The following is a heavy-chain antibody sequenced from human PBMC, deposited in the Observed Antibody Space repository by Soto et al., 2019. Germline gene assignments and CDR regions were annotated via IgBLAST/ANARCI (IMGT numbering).Heavy chain of an antibody. D-gene: IGHD6-13*01. J-gene: IGHJ6*02. V-gene: IGHV3-23*01. CDR3: AKVTKRAAAGRYEYYKYGMDV. CDR1: GFAFSTYA. CDR2: ISGSGGSS. Sequence: HPGGSLRLSCAASGFAFSTYAMTWVRQAPGKGLEWVSVISGSGGSSYYAASVKGRFTISRDNSKNTVYLQMNGLRAEDTALYFCAKVTKRAAAGRYEYYKYGMDVWGQGTTVTVSS.